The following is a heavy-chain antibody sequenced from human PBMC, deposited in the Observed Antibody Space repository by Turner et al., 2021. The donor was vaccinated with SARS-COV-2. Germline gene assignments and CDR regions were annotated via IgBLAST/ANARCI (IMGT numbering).Heavy chain of an antibody. CDR2: NNHSGST. CDR3: ARIPTGRDYYGMDV. CDR1: GGSFSRYY. Sequence: QVQLPQCGAGLLKPSETPFLTRAVYGGSFSRYYWSWIRQPPGQGLEWIGENNHSGSTNYNPSLKSRVTIAVNTSKNQFSLKRSAVTAADTAVYYCARIPTGRDYYGMDVWGQGTTVTVSS. J-gene: IGHJ6*02. D-gene: IGHD4-17*01. V-gene: IGHV4-34*01.